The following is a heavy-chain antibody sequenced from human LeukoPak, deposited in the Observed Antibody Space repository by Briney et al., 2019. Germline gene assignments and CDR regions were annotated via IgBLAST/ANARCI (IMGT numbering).Heavy chain of an antibody. V-gene: IGHV1-69*04. CDR2: IIPIFGIA. J-gene: IGHJ4*02. Sequence: PWASVKVSCKASGGTFSSYAISWVRQAPGQGLEWMGRIIPIFGIANYAQKFQGRVTITADKSTGTAYMELSSLRSEDTAVYYCARDHDSSGYYGSLDYWGQGTLVTVSS. CDR3: ARDHDSSGYYGSLDY. D-gene: IGHD3-22*01. CDR1: GGTFSSYA.